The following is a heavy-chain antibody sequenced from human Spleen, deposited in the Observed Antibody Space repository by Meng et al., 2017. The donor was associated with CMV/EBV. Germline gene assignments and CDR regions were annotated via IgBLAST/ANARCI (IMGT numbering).Heavy chain of an antibody. Sequence: FSFNSYGMHWVRQAPGKGLEWVALIRPDGGNKYYADSLKGRFTVSRDNSKSTLYLHMNSLRPEDTAVYYCANGGSYYASRNPSGFDYWGQGTLVTVSS. CDR3: ANGGSYYASRNPSGFDY. D-gene: IGHD3-10*01. CDR2: IRPDGGNK. J-gene: IGHJ4*02. V-gene: IGHV3-30*02. CDR1: FSFNSYG.